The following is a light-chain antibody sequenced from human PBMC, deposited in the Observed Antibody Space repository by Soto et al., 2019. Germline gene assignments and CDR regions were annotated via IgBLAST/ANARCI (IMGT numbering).Light chain of an antibody. J-gene: IGLJ2*01. CDR3: AAWDDSLNGVV. Sequence: QSVLTQPPSASGTPGQRVTISCSGSSSNIGSYTVNWYQQLPGTAPKLLIYSNNQRPSGVPDRFSGSTSGTSVSLAISGLQSEDEADYYCAAWDDSLNGVVFGGGTQLTVL. V-gene: IGLV1-44*01. CDR1: SSNIGSYT. CDR2: SNN.